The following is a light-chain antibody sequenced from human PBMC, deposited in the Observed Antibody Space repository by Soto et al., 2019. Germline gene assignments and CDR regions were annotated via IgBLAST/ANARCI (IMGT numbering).Light chain of an antibody. J-gene: IGKJ4*01. V-gene: IGKV1-12*01. Sequence: DIQMTQSPSSVSASVGDRVTITCRASQGISSWLAWDQQKPGKAPKLLIYAASSLQSGVPSRFCGSGSWTDFPLPIRSLQHEDFATYYCQQANSFPLTFGGGTKVEIK. CDR2: AAS. CDR3: QQANSFPLT. CDR1: QGISSW.